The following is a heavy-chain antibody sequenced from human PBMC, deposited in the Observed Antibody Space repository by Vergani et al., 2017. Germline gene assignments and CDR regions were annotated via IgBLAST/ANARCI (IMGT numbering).Heavy chain of an antibody. J-gene: IGHJ5*02. D-gene: IGHD6-6*01. CDR2: VIPSLGRA. V-gene: IGHV1-69*04. CDR1: GGTFSSYA. CDR3: ARRTPVAARVA. Sequence: QVQLVQSGAEVKKPGSSVKVSCKASGGTFSSYAISWVRQAPGQGLEWMGRVIPSLGRANYAQKFKGRVTLTADKSTSTAYMELSSLRSEDTAVYYCARRTPVAARVAWGQGTLVTVSS.